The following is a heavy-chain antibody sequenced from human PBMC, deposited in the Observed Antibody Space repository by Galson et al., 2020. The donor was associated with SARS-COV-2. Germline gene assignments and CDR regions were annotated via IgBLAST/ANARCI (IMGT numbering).Heavy chain of an antibody. Sequence: SETLSLTCTVSGASVRSGTYYWSWIRQPPGKGLEWIGSVYFTGNTNYHPSLKSRVIISVDTSKNQFSLKLSSVTTADTAVYYCVRERHLVQAYYMDVWGEGTTVTVSS. CDR3: VRERHLVQAYYMDV. CDR2: VYFTGNT. V-gene: IGHV4-61*01. J-gene: IGHJ6*03. CDR1: GASVRSGTYY.